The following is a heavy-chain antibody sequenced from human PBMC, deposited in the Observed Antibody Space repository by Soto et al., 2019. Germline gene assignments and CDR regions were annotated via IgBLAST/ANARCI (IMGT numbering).Heavy chain of an antibody. J-gene: IGHJ2*01. V-gene: IGHV1-18*01. CDR3: VRCYCSVGSCYACWHFDL. Sequence: QVQLVQSGGEVKKPGASVKVSCQASGYTFSDYAISWVRQAPGQGLEWMGWISASTRNTDQAQNFKGRVSMTLDTSTNTAYMDLRSLRSDDTAVYYCVRCYCSVGSCYACWHFDLWGRGTLVTVSS. CDR1: GYTFSDYA. CDR2: ISASTRNT. D-gene: IGHD2-15*01.